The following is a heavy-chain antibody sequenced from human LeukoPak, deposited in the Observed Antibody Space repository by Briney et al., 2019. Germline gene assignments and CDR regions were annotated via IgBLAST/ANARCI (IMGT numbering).Heavy chain of an antibody. Sequence: PGGSLRLSCAASGFTFSSYSMNWVRQAPGKGLEWVSSISSSSSYIYYADSVKGRFTISRDNAKNSLYLQMNSLRAEDTAVYYCAREYPRGKAHFDYWGQGTLVTVSS. D-gene: IGHD4-23*01. V-gene: IGHV3-21*01. J-gene: IGHJ4*02. CDR1: GFTFSSYS. CDR3: AREYPRGKAHFDY. CDR2: ISSSSSYI.